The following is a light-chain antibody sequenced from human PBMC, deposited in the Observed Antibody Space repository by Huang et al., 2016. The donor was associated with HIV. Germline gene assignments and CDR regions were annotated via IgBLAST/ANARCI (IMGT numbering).Light chain of an antibody. Sequence: DIQMTQSPSSLSASVGDRVTITCRASQSISLYLNWYQQRPGKAPKLLIYAGTNLQSGVPSRLSGSGSGKDFTLTINSLQPEDFATYYCQQSYRNSRTFGQGTKLEIK. CDR1: QSISLY. CDR2: AGT. V-gene: IGKV1-39*01. CDR3: QQSYRNSRT. J-gene: IGKJ2*02.